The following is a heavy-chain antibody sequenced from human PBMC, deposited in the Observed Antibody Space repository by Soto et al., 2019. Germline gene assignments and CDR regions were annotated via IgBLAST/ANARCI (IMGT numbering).Heavy chain of an antibody. CDR1: GYTFTSYG. CDR2: ISAYSGNT. Sequence: EASVKVSCKASGYTFTSYGISWVRQAPGQGLEWMGWISAYSGNTNYAQKLQGRVTMTTDTSTSTAYMELRSLRSDDTAVYYCARRGHCSGGSCYTEALYYYYMDVWGKGTTVTVSS. CDR3: ARRGHCSGGSCYTEALYYYYMDV. V-gene: IGHV1-18*01. D-gene: IGHD2-15*01. J-gene: IGHJ6*03.